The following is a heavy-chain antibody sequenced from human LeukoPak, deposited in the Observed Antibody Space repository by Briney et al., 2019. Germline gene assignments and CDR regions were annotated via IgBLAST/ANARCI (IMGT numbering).Heavy chain of an antibody. CDR2: IKQDGSEK. CDR1: GFTFSSYW. V-gene: IGHV3-7*01. D-gene: IGHD1-1*01. J-gene: IGHJ4*02. CDR3: ARCTTGRTFGSLREIKRSREIDY. Sequence: GGSPRLSCAASGFTFSSYWMSWVRQAPGKGLEWVANIKQDGSEKYYVDSVKGRFTISRDNAKNSLYLQMNSLRVEDTAVYYCARCTTGRTFGSLREIKRSREIDYWGQGTLVTVSS.